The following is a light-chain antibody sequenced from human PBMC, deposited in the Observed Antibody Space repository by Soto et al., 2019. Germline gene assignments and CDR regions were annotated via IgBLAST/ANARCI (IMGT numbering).Light chain of an antibody. J-gene: IGLJ1*01. CDR1: TSDVGYSNG. V-gene: IGLV2-18*02. CDR2: DVN. Sequence: QSALTQPPSVSGSPGQSVAISCTGTTSDVGYSNGVSWYHQPPGTAPKLMIYDVNNRPSGVPDRFSGSTSGNTASLTISGLQAEDDRDYYCSSYTSSSTYVFGTGTKLTVL. CDR3: SSYTSSSTYV.